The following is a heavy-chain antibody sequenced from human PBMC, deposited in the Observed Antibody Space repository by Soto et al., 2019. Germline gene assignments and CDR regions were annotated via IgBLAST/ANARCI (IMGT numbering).Heavy chain of an antibody. Sequence: EVQLVESGGGLVQPGGSLRLSCAASGFTFSDHYMDWVRQAPGKGLEWVGRIRNKANSYTTQYAASVKGRFTISSDDSQNTLYLQMNGLKTEDTAVYYWARGSYGAYVGWFDPWGQGTLVTVSS. CDR3: ARGSYGAYVGWFDP. J-gene: IGHJ5*02. CDR2: IRNKANSYTT. D-gene: IGHD5-12*01. CDR1: GFTFSDHY. V-gene: IGHV3-72*01.